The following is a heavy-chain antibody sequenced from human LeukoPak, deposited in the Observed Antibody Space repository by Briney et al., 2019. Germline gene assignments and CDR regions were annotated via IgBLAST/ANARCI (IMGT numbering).Heavy chain of an antibody. Sequence: SETLSLTCTVSGGSISSYYWSWIRQPPGKGLEWIGYIYYSGSTNYNPPLKSRVTISVDTSKNQFSLKLSSVTAADTAVYYCASVDTAMETIDYWGQGTLVTVSS. CDR3: ASVDTAMETIDY. D-gene: IGHD5-18*01. CDR2: IYYSGST. CDR1: GGSISSYY. J-gene: IGHJ4*02. V-gene: IGHV4-59*01.